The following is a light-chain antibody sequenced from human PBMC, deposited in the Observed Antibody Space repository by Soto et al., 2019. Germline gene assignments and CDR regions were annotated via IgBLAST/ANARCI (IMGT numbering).Light chain of an antibody. J-gene: IGLJ2*01. CDR3: SSYTSSSNRV. CDR1: SSDVGGYNY. CDR2: DVV. V-gene: IGLV2-14*03. Sequence: QSALTQPASVSGSPGQSITISCTGTSSDVGGYNYVSWYQQHPGKAPKVMIYDVVKRPSGVSNRFSGAKSGNTASLTISGLQAEDEGDYYCSSYTSSSNRVFGGGTKVTVL.